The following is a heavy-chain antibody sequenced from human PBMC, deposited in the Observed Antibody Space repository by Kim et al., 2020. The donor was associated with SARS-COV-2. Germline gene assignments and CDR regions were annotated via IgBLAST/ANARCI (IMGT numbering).Heavy chain of an antibody. D-gene: IGHD6-19*01. J-gene: IGHJ4*02. CDR2: NK. Sequence: NKRNSKKFQARVSITRDTSATTAYLELSGLRSEDTAVYYCAREAVAGSFDYWGQGTLVTVSS. CDR3: AREAVAGSFDY. V-gene: IGHV1-3*01.